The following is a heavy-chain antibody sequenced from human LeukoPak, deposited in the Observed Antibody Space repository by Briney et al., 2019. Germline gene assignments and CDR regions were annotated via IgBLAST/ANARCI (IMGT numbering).Heavy chain of an antibody. CDR2: IYYSGGT. Sequence: PSETLSLTCTVSGGSISSYYWSWIRQPPGKGLEWIGYIYYSGGTNYNPSLKSRVTISVDTSKNQFSLKLSSVTAADTAVYYCARQEYYSSSWGPFDYWGQGTLVTVSS. CDR1: GGSISSYY. J-gene: IGHJ4*02. D-gene: IGHD6-13*01. CDR3: ARQEYYSSSWGPFDY. V-gene: IGHV4-59*08.